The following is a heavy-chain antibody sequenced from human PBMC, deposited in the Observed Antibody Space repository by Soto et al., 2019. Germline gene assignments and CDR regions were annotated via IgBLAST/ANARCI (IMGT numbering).Heavy chain of an antibody. D-gene: IGHD3-16*01. J-gene: IGHJ1*01. CDR3: ERKQTREEEGKKGGEK. Sequence: SGPTLVNPTQTLTLTCTFSGFSLSTSGMRVSWIRQPPGKALEWLARIDWDDDKFYSTSLKTRLTIEKDKEKKKGGRKMKKRENGEKEKEDWERKQTREEEGKKGGEKGGKGTRVT. CDR1: GFSLSTSGMR. V-gene: IGHV2-70*04. CDR2: IDWDDDK.